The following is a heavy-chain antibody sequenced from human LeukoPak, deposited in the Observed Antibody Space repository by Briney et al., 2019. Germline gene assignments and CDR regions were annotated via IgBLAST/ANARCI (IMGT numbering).Heavy chain of an antibody. V-gene: IGHV6-1*01. Sequence: SQTLSLTCDISGDSASSNSAAWNWIRQSPSRGLEWLGRTFYRSKWYNEYEVSLKSRLTIHADTSKNHFSLQLNPVTPEDTAVYYCARSGGTAIGNYERATFDYWGQGTLVTVSS. J-gene: IGHJ4*02. CDR2: TFYRSKWYN. CDR3: ARSGGTAIGNYERATFDY. D-gene: IGHD1-7*01. CDR1: GDSASSNSAA.